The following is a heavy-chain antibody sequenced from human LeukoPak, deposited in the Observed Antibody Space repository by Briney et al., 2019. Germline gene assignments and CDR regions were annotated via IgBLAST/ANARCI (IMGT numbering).Heavy chain of an antibody. D-gene: IGHD6-13*01. V-gene: IGHV4-4*07. CDR3: ARDRSSWYEGGMND. J-gene: IGHJ4*02. CDR1: GGSFSGYY. CDR2: IYTSGST. Sequence: SETLSLTCAVYGGSFSGYYWSWIRQPAGKGLEWIGRIYTSGSTNYNPSLKSRVTISVDTSKNQFSLKLSSVTAADTAVYYCARDRSSWYEGGMNDWGQGTLVTVSS.